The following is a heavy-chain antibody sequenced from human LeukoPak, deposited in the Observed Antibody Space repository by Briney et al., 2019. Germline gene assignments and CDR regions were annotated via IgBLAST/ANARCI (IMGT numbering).Heavy chain of an antibody. CDR2: INPRGDGT. CDR1: GFIFSDYY. J-gene: IGHJ4*02. D-gene: IGHD2-2*01. Sequence: ASVKVSCKTSGFIFSDYYMHWVRQVPGQGPQWMGWINPRGDGTNYAQRFQGRVTMTRDTSTSTAYMELYSLTSDDTAVYYCVRFTTVGGANHWGQGTLVTVSS. CDR3: VRFTTVGGANH. V-gene: IGHV1-2*02.